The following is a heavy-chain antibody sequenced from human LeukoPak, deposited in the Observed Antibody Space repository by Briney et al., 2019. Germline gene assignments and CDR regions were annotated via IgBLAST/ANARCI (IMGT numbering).Heavy chain of an antibody. CDR2: IYSGGTT. Sequence: PGGSLRLSCAASGFTFSSYWMTWVRQAPGKGLEWVSVIYSGGTTYYADSVKGRFTISRDNSKNTLYLQMNSLRDEDTAVYYCARGVAAAGTTLDYWGQGTLVTVSS. CDR3: ARGVAAAGTTLDY. J-gene: IGHJ4*02. CDR1: GFTFSSYW. V-gene: IGHV3-66*01. D-gene: IGHD6-13*01.